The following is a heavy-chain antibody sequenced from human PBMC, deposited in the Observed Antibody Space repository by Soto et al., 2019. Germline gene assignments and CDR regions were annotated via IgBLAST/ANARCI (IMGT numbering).Heavy chain of an antibody. J-gene: IGHJ4*02. Sequence: QVQLVQSGAEVKKPGASVKVSCKASGYTFTSYGISWVRQAPGQGLEWMGWISAYNGNTNYAQKLQGRVTITTDTSTSTADMELRSLRADDTAVYYCARVSNLYGDYHEMLDYWGQGTLVTVSS. CDR1: GYTFTSYG. CDR2: ISAYNGNT. V-gene: IGHV1-18*04. D-gene: IGHD4-17*01. CDR3: ARVSNLYGDYHEMLDY.